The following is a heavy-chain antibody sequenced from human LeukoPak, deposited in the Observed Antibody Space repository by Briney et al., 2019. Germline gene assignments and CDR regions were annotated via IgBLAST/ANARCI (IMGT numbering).Heavy chain of an antibody. J-gene: IGHJ6*03. V-gene: IGHV3-7*01. CDR3: ARDHTGYEYGSFTYHYQYMDV. CDR1: GFTFNNYW. D-gene: IGHD5-12*01. CDR2: IKPDGGEK. Sequence: GGSLRLSCAASGFTFNNYWMSWVRQAPGKGLEWVANIKPDGGEKYYADSVKGRFTISRDNAKNSMYLQMNSLRADDTAVYYCARDHTGYEYGSFTYHYQYMDVWGKGTTVTVSS.